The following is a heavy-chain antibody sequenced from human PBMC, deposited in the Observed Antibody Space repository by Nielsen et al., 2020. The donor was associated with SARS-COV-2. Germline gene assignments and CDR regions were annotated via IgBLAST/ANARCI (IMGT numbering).Heavy chain of an antibody. D-gene: IGHD2-2*01. CDR1: GGSVSSGSYY. CDR3: ARGIGYCSSTSCLSTTYGMDV. J-gene: IGHJ6*02. Sequence: SETLSLTCTVSGGSVSSGSYYWSWIRQPPGKGLEWIGYIYYSGSTNYNPSLKSRVTISVDTSKNQFSLKLSSVTAADTAVYYCARGIGYCSSTSCLSTTYGMDVWGQGTTVTVSS. CDR2: IYYSGST. V-gene: IGHV4-61*01.